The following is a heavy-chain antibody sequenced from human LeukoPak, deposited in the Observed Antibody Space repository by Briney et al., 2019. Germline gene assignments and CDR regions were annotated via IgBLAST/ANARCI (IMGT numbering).Heavy chain of an antibody. Sequence: SQTLSLTCTVSGGSISSGSYYWSWIRQPPGKGLEWIGYFYYSGSTNYNPSLKSRVTISVDTSKNQFSLKLSSVTAADTAVYYCARELSFPGTFDYWGQGTLVTVSS. CDR2: FYYSGST. D-gene: IGHD1-1*01. CDR3: ARELSFPGTFDY. J-gene: IGHJ4*02. V-gene: IGHV4-61*01. CDR1: GGSISSGSYY.